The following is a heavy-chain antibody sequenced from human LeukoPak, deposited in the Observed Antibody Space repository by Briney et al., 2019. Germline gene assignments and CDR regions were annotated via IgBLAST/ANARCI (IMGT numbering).Heavy chain of an antibody. V-gene: IGHV3-66*01. J-gene: IGHJ4*02. CDR3: ASPAGGYSYPTWGYYFDY. CDR2: IYSGGST. D-gene: IGHD5-18*01. CDR1: GFTVSSNY. Sequence: PGGSLRLSCAASGFTVSSNYMSWVRQAPGKGLEWLSVIYSGGSTYCADSVKGRFTISRDNSKNTLYLQMNSLRAEDTAVYYCASPAGGYSYPTWGYYFDYWGQGTLVTVSS.